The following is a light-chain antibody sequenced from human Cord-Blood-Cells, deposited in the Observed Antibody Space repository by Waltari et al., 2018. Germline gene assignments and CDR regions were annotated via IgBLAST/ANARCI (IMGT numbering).Light chain of an antibody. CDR1: SSDVGSYNL. CDR3: CSYAGSSTWV. CDR2: EGS. V-gene: IGLV2-23*01. J-gene: IGLJ3*02. Sequence: QSALTQPASVSGSPGQSITISCTGTSSDVGSYNLVSWYQQHPGKAPKLMIYEGSKRPPGVSNRCSGPKSGNTASLTISGLQAEDEADYYCCSYAGSSTWVFGGGTKLTVL.